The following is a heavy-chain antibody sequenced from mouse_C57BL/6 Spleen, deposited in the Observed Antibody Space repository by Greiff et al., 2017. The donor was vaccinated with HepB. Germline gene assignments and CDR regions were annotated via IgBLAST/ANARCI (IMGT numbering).Heavy chain of an antibody. CDR3: VRHGGGPYAMDY. J-gene: IGHJ4*01. Sequence: VQLKESGGGLVQPKGSLKLSCAASGFSFNTYAMNWVRQAPGKGLEWVARIRSKSNNYATYYADSVKDRFTISRDDSESMLYLQMNNLKTEDTAMYYCVRHGGGPYAMDYWGQGTSVTVSS. CDR2: IRSKSNNYAT. D-gene: IGHD3-3*01. V-gene: IGHV10-1*01. CDR1: GFSFNTYA.